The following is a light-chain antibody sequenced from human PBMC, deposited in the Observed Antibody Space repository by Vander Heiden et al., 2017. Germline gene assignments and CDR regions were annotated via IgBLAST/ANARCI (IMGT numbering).Light chain of an antibody. Sequence: QSVLTQPPPVSGAPGQGVTISCTGSSTTIGAHYGVHWYQPLPGKAPKVLIFDTDNRRSVVPDRFSSSKSGTSASPAITGLQPEDEGDYYCQSFDYGLSGSGVFGTGTKVTVL. CDR2: DTD. J-gene: IGLJ1*01. V-gene: IGLV1-40*01. CDR1: STTIGAHYG. CDR3: QSFDYGLSGSGV.